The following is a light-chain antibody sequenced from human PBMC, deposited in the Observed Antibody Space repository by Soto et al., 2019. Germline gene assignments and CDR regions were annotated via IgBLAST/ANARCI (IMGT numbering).Light chain of an antibody. J-gene: IGLJ1*01. Sequence: QSVLTQPPSASGTPGQRVTISCSGSSSNIESNTVYRYQQLPGMAPRLLIHTNDRRPSGVPDRFSGSKSGTSASLAISGLQSEDEADYYCLAWDDSLNGNLFGTGTKVTVL. CDR3: LAWDDSLNGNL. V-gene: IGLV1-44*01. CDR1: SSNIESNT. CDR2: TND.